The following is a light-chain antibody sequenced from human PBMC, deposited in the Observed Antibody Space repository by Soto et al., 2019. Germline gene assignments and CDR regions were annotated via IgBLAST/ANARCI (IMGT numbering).Light chain of an antibody. J-gene: IGKJ1*01. V-gene: IGKV1-5*03. Sequence: DVHMTQSPSSLSASVGDRVTITCRASQSISTWLAWFQQKPGKAPKLLIYKASSLESGVPSRFSGSGSGTEFTLTISSLRSEDFAVYYCQQYNKWPRTFGQGTKVDI. CDR2: KAS. CDR3: QQYNKWPRT. CDR1: QSISTW.